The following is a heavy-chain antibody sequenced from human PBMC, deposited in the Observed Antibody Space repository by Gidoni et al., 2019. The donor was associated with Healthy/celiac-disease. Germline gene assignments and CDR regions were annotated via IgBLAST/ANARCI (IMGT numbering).Heavy chain of an antibody. V-gene: IGHV3-23*01. CDR1: GFTFSSYA. CDR3: AKAGSGVYDFWSGLMGYGYYYYGMDV. Sequence: AASGFTFSSYAMSWVRQAPGKGMEWVSAISGSGGSTYYAYSVKGRFTISRDNSKNTLYLQMNSLRAEDTAVYYCAKAGSGVYDFWSGLMGYGYYYYGMDVWGQGTTVTVSS. J-gene: IGHJ6*02. D-gene: IGHD3-3*01. CDR2: ISGSGGST.